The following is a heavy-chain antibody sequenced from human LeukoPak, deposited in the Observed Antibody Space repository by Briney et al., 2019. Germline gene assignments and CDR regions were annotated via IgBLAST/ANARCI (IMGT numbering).Heavy chain of an antibody. CDR1: GVSISSSNW. V-gene: IGHV4-4*02. CDR2: IYHSGST. D-gene: IGHD3-22*01. J-gene: IGHJ4*02. CDR3: ARKSYYYDSSGYYTFDY. Sequence: ASGTLSLTCAVSGVSISSSNWWSWVRQPPGKGLEWIGEIYHSGSTNYNPSLKSRVTISVDKSKNQFSLKLSTVTAADTAVYYCARKSYYYDSSGYYTFDYWGQGTLVTVSS.